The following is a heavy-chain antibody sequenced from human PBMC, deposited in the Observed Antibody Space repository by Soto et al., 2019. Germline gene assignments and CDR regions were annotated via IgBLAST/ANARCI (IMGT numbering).Heavy chain of an antibody. J-gene: IGHJ4*02. CDR2: INTYNSDT. CDR1: GXXFXSXX. D-gene: IGHD2-15*01. CDR3: VRDERDSCRGGNCFYFDY. V-gene: IGHV1-18*01. Sequence: QXHLVQSGAEVKKXXXXVXXXXXXXGXXFXSXXXXXVXXXXXQGLEWMGWINTYNSDTNSAPRLQGRITMTTDTSTSTAYMELRSLTSDDTAVYYCVRDERDSCRGGNCFYFDYWGQGTLVSVSS.